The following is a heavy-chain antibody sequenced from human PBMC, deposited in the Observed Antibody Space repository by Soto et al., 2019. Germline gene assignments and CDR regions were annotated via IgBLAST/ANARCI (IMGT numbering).Heavy chain of an antibody. CDR1: GFTFSSYW. Sequence: PRGSLRLSCAASGFTFSSYWMHWVRQAPGKGLVWVSRINSDGSSTSYADSVKGRFTISRDNAKNTLYLQMNSLRAEDTAVYYCARALKEYYDFWSGYPYYYYGMDVWGQGTTVTVSS. CDR3: ARALKEYYDFWSGYPYYYYGMDV. D-gene: IGHD3-3*01. J-gene: IGHJ6*02. V-gene: IGHV3-74*01. CDR2: INSDGSST.